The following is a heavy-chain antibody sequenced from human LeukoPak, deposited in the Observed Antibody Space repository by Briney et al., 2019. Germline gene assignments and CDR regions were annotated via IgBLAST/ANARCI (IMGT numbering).Heavy chain of an antibody. CDR1: GFTFSSYS. Sequence: GGSLRLSCAASGFTFSSYSMNWVRQAPGKGLEWVSSISSSSSYIYYADSVKGRFTISRDNAKNSLYLQMNSLRAEDTAVYYCAPRYGIAAAGTVRWGQGTLVTVSS. V-gene: IGHV3-21*01. J-gene: IGHJ4*02. CDR2: ISSSSSYI. D-gene: IGHD6-13*01. CDR3: APRYGIAAAGTVR.